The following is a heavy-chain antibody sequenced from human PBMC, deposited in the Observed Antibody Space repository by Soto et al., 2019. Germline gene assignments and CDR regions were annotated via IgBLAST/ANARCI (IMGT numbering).Heavy chain of an antibody. CDR3: AKFEGYSGYDPIDY. V-gene: IGHV3-23*01. J-gene: IGHJ4*02. CDR1: GFTFSSYA. CDR2: ISGSGGST. Sequence: EVQLLESGGGLVQPGGSLRLSCAASGFTFSSYAMSWARQAPGKGLEWVSAISGSGGSTYYADSVKCRFTISRDNSKNTLYLQMNSLRAEDTAVYYCAKFEGYSGYDPIDYWGQGTLVTVSS. D-gene: IGHD5-12*01.